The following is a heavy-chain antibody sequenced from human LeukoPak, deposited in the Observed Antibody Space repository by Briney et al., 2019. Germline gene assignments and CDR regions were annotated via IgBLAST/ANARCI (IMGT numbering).Heavy chain of an antibody. J-gene: IGHJ4*02. CDR2: ISTSGANI. V-gene: IGHV3-11*01. CDR1: GFTFTDYY. Sequence: GGSLRLSCAASGFTFTDYYMTWIRQAPGKGLEWVSYISTSGANIYYADSVKGRFTISRDNTRKSLYLQINNLRAEDTAVYYCARKTASGPFDCWGQGTLVTVAS. CDR3: ARKTASGPFDC.